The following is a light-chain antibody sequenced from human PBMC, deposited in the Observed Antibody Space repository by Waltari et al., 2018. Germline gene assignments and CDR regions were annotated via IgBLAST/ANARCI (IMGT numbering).Light chain of an antibody. Sequence: QSAPTQPASVSGSPGQSITISCTGTNSDVGRYNLVSWYQQHPDKAPKLIIYDVTEWPSGVSDRLSGSKSGNTASLTISGLQAEDEADYYCCSYAGSFTWVFGGGTKLTVL. CDR2: DVT. J-gene: IGLJ3*02. CDR1: NSDVGRYNL. V-gene: IGLV2-23*02. CDR3: CSYAGSFTWV.